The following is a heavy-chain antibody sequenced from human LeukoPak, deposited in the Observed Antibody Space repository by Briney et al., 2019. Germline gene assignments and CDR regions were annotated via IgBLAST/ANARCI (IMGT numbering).Heavy chain of an antibody. J-gene: IGHJ4*02. CDR1: GFTVSSNY. CDR2: IYSGGST. V-gene: IGHV3-66*01. Sequence: WGSLRLSCAASGFTVSSNYMSWVRQAPGKGLEWVSVIYSGGSTYYADSVKGRITISRDNSKNTLYLQMNSLRAEDTAVYYCARDSLGGYNFDYWGQGTLVIVTS. D-gene: IGHD5-12*01. CDR3: ARDSLGGYNFDY.